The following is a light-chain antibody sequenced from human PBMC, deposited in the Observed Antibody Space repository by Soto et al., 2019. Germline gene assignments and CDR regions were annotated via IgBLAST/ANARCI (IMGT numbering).Light chain of an antibody. V-gene: IGKV4-1*01. CDR1: QSVFDYTYNKNY. Sequence: DIVVTQSPDSLAVSLGERTTIKCKSSQSVFDYTYNKNYLAWYQQKPGQSPKLLIYWAFIRESGVPDRFSGSGSGTDFTLTISSLQAEDVAVYYCLQHFSLPYSFGQGTQLEIK. J-gene: IGKJ2*01. CDR2: WAF. CDR3: LQHFSLPYS.